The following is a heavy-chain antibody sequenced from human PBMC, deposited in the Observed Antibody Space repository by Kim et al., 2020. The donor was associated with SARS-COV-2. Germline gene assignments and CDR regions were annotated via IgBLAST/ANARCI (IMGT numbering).Heavy chain of an antibody. CDR2: IYDSGST. CDR3: ARDWGSGSFYYYYGMDV. Sequence: SETLSLTCTVSGGSVSSCSYYWIWIRQPPGKGLEWIEYIYDSGSTNYNPSIKSRVTISVDTSKNQFSLKLISVTAADTAVYYCARDWGSGSFYYYYGMDVWGQGTTLTVSS. D-gene: IGHD1-26*01. J-gene: IGHJ6*02. CDR1: GGSVSSCSYY. V-gene: IGHV4-61*01.